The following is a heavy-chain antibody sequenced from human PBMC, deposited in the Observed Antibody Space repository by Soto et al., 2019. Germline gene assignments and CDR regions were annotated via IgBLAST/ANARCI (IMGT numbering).Heavy chain of an antibody. V-gene: IGHV3-7*03. CDR3: TRDMPGYCSSTSCYEVY. CDR2: IKQDGSEK. Sequence: AGGSLRLSCAASGFTFSSYWMSWVRQAPGKGLEWVANIKQDGSEKYYVDSVKGRFTISRDNAKNSLYLQMNSLRAEDTAVYYCTRDMPGYCSSTSCYEVYWGQGTLVTVSS. J-gene: IGHJ4*02. D-gene: IGHD2-2*01. CDR1: GFTFSSYW.